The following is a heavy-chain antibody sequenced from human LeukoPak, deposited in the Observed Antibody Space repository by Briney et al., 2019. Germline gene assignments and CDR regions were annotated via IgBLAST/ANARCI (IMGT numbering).Heavy chain of an antibody. CDR2: IKSKTDGGTT. CDR3: DTEWMGIGDH. CDR1: GFTFSNAW. Sequence: PGGSLRLSCAASGFTFSNAWMSWVRQAPGKGLAWVGRIKSKTDGGTTDYAVPVKGRFTISRDDSKDTLYLQMNSLKSEDTAVYYCDTEWMGIGDHWGQGTLVTVSS. V-gene: IGHV3-15*01. D-gene: IGHD5-12*01. J-gene: IGHJ4*02.